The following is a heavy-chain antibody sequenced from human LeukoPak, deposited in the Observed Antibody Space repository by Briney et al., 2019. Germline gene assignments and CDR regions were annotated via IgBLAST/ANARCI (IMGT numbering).Heavy chain of an antibody. Sequence: GGSLRLSCAASGFTFSSYWMHWVRQAPGKGLVWVSRINTDGSSTTYADSVKGRFTISRDNAKNTLYLEMNSLRAEDTAVYYCAKWAAAGTRQNYYYYMDVWGKGTTVTVSS. J-gene: IGHJ6*03. CDR3: AKWAAAGTRQNYYYYMDV. V-gene: IGHV3-74*03. CDR1: GFTFSSYW. D-gene: IGHD6-13*01. CDR2: INTDGSST.